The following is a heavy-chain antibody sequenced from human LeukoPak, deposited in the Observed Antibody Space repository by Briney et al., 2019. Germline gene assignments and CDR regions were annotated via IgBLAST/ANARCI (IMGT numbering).Heavy chain of an antibody. CDR2: ISSSSSYI. V-gene: IGHV3-21*01. CDR3: ARDPVPRRYYYDSSGYYPH. J-gene: IGHJ4*02. D-gene: IGHD3-22*01. Sequence: GGSLRLYCAASGFTFSSYSMNWVRQAPGKGLEWVSSISSSSSYIYYADSVKGRFTISRDNAKNSLYLQMNSLRAEDTAEYCCARDPVPRRYYYDSSGYYPHWGQGTLVTVSS. CDR1: GFTFSSYS.